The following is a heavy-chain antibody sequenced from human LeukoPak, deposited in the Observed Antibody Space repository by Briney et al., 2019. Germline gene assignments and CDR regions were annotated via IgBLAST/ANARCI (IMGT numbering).Heavy chain of an antibody. D-gene: IGHD1-1*01. CDR2: INHSGST. J-gene: IGHJ5*02. CDR3: ARGRGTFNKYNWFDP. Sequence: SETLSLTCAVYGGSFSGYYWSWIRQPPGKGLGWIGEINHSGSTNYNPSLKSRVTISVDTSKNQFSLKLSSVTAADTAVYYCARGRGTFNKYNWFDPWGQGTLVTVSS. V-gene: IGHV4-34*01. CDR1: GGSFSGYY.